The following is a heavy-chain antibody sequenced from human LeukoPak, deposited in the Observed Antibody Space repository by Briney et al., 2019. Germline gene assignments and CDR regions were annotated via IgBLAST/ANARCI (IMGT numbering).Heavy chain of an antibody. V-gene: IGHV5-51*01. CDR3: ARVQAEYSSSWDNWFDP. CDR2: IYPGDSDT. Sequence: GGSLQISCKGSGYSFTSYWIGWVRQMPGKGLEWMGIIYPGDSDTRYSPSFQGQVTISADKSISTAYLQWSSLKASDTAMYYCARVQAEYSSSWDNWFDPWGQGTLVTVSS. D-gene: IGHD6-13*01. CDR1: GYSFTSYW. J-gene: IGHJ5*02.